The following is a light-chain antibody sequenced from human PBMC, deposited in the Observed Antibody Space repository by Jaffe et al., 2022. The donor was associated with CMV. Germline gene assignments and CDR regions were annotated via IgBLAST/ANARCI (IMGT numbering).Light chain of an antibody. J-gene: IGKJ3*01. CDR3: QQYTDLFT. CDR1: EDISNY. V-gene: IGKV1-33*01. Sequence: DIQMTQSPSSLSASVGDRVTITCQASEDISNYLNWYQKKPGQAPKLLIYDASNLEIGVPSRFSGSGSGTDFTFTISSLQPEDIATYYCQQYTDLFTFGPGTKVEIK. CDR2: DAS.